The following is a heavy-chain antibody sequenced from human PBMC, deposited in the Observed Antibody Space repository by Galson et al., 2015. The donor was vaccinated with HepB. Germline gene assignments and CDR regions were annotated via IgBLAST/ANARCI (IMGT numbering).Heavy chain of an antibody. CDR2: IRSKANSYAT. V-gene: IGHV3-73*01. CDR1: GFTFSGSA. D-gene: IGHD3-10*01. CDR3: TAYRVDAFDI. Sequence: SLRLSCAASGFTFSGSAMHWVRQASGKGLEWVGRIRSKANSYATAYAASVKGRFTISKDDSKNTAYLQMNSLKTEDTAVYYCTAYRVDAFDIWGQGTMVTVSS. J-gene: IGHJ3*02.